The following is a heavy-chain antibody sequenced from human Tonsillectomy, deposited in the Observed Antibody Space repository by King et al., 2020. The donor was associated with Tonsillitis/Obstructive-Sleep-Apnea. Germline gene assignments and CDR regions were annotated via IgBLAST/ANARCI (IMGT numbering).Heavy chain of an antibody. V-gene: IGHV3-23*04. CDR1: GFTFSTYA. J-gene: IGHJ5*02. Sequence: VQLVESGGGLVQPGGSLRLSCVASGFTFSTYAMTWVRQAPGKGPEWVSGISGSNGGTYYADSVKGRFTISRDNSKNTLYRQMNSLRADDTDLYYGAKDFAAVTGDPGSWGQGTLVTVSS. CDR3: AKDFAAVTGDPGS. D-gene: IGHD6-19*01. CDR2: ISGSNGGT.